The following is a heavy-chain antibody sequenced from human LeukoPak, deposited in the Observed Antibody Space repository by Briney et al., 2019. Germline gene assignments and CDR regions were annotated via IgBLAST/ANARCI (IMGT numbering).Heavy chain of an antibody. CDR1: GYTFTNYG. Sequence: ASVKVSCKASGYTFTNYGISWVRQAPGQGLEWMGLISVYNGNTNYAQKLQGRVTMTTDTSSSTAYMELRSLRSDDTAVYYCARQGSIAVAADYWGQGTLVTVSS. V-gene: IGHV1-18*01. D-gene: IGHD6-19*01. CDR3: ARQGSIAVAADY. CDR2: ISVYNGNT. J-gene: IGHJ4*02.